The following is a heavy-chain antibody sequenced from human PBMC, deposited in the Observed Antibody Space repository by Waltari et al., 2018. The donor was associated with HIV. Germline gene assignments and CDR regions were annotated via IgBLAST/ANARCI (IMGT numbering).Heavy chain of an antibody. J-gene: IGHJ4*02. D-gene: IGHD7-27*01. V-gene: IGHV3-48*01. CDR2: ISRSSSSI. CDR3: ARDINGGWGY. CDR1: GFTFCNYT. Sequence: EVQLVESGGGLVQPGGSLRLACAASGFTFCNYTRNWVRQDPGKGLEWVSYISRSSSSIFYADSVKGRFTISRDNAKNSLYLQMNSLRVEDTAVYYCARDINGGWGYWGQGTLVTVAS.